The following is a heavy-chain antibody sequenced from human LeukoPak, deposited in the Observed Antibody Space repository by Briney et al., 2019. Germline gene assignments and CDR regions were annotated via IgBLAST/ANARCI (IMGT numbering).Heavy chain of an antibody. D-gene: IGHD2-2*01. CDR1: GFTFSSYA. CDR3: AKASDIVVVPYYFDY. CDR2: ISGSGGST. Sequence: PAGGSLRLSCAASGFTFSSYAMSWVRQAPGKGLEWVSAISGSGGSTYYADSVKGRFTISRDNSKNTLYLQMNSLRAEDTAVYYCAKASDIVVVPYYFDYWGQGTLVTVSS. J-gene: IGHJ4*02. V-gene: IGHV3-23*01.